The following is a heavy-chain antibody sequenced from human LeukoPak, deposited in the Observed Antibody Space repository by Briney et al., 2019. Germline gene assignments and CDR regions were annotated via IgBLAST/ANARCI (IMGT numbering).Heavy chain of an antibody. CDR3: ARDYGSGSYRLDY. V-gene: IGHV1-18*01. CDR1: GYTFTSNG. D-gene: IGHD3-10*01. Sequence: GASVKASCKASGYTFTSNGISWVRQAPGQGPEWMGWISAYNGHTNYAQKLQGRVTMTTDTSTSTAYMELRSLRSDDTAVYYCARDYGSGSYRLDYWGQGTLVTVSS. CDR2: ISAYNGHT. J-gene: IGHJ4*02.